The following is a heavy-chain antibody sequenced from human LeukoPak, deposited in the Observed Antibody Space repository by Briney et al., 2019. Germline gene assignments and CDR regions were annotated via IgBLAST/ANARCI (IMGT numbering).Heavy chain of an antibody. CDR2: IFPGDSDT. D-gene: IGHD3-9*01. J-gene: IGHJ2*01. CDR1: GYSFPNFW. CDR3: ASRDFSGYFDL. V-gene: IGHV5-51*01. Sequence: GESLKISCKGSGYSFPNFWIGWVRQMPGRGLEWMGIIFPGDSDTRYSPSFQGQVTISADKSISTVYLQWTSLKASDTAMYYCASRDFSGYFDLWGRGTLVTVSS.